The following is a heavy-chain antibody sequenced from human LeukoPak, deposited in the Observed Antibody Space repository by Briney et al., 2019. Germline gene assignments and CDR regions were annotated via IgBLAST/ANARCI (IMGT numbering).Heavy chain of an antibody. CDR3: ASDYLRDSYNRGEFDY. CDR1: GYTFTGYY. CDR2: INPNSGGT. D-gene: IGHD5-24*01. J-gene: IGHJ4*02. Sequence: ASVKVSCKASGYTFTGYYMHWVRQAPGQGLEWMGWINPNSGGTNYAQKFQGRVTMTRDTSISTAYMELSRLRSDDTAVYYCASDYLRDSYNRGEFDYWGQGTLVTVSS. V-gene: IGHV1-2*02.